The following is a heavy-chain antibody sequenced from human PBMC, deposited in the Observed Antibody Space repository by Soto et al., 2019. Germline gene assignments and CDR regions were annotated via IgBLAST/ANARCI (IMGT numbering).Heavy chain of an antibody. CDR2: ISSHGGST. V-gene: IGHV3-64D*06. Sequence: EVQLVESGGGLVQPGGSLRLSCSASGFTFSSYAMHWVRQAPGTGLEYVSAISSHGGSTYYADSVKGRFTISRDNSKNTLYLQMSSLRAEDTAVYYCVKGPYYYDSSGYYPRGYYFDYWGQGTLVTVSS. D-gene: IGHD3-22*01. J-gene: IGHJ4*02. CDR3: VKGPYYYDSSGYYPRGYYFDY. CDR1: GFTFSSYA.